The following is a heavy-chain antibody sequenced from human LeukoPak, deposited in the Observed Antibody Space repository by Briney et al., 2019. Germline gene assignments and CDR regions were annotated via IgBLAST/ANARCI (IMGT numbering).Heavy chain of an antibody. CDR3: LGYYYDSSGPYYFEY. D-gene: IGHD3-22*01. J-gene: IGHJ4*02. V-gene: IGHV4-61*02. Sequence: PSQTLSLTCTVSGGSISSGNYYWRWIRQPAGKGLEWIVRIYTSGSTHYNPSLKSRVTMSVDTSKNQFSLKLNSVTAADTAVYYCLGYYYDSSGPYYFEYWGQGTLVTVSS. CDR1: GGSISSGNYY. CDR2: IYTSGST.